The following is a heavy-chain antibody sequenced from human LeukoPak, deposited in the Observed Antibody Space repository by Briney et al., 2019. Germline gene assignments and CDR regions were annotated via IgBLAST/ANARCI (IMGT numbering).Heavy chain of an antibody. V-gene: IGHV1-18*01. CDR1: GYTFTRYG. Sequence: ASVKVSCKAAGYTFTRYGISWVRQAPGQGLEWMGWISAYNGNRNYVQKLQGRVTMTTDTSTNTAYMELSSLRSEDTAVYYCARYYDSSAHFDYWGQGTLVTVSS. CDR2: ISAYNGNR. J-gene: IGHJ4*02. D-gene: IGHD3-22*01. CDR3: ARYYDSSAHFDY.